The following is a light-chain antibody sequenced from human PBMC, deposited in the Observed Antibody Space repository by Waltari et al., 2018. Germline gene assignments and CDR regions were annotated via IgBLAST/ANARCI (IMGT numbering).Light chain of an antibody. V-gene: IGKV3-15*01. J-gene: IGKJ5*01. CDR2: DAS. CDR3: QQYNYWPIS. CDR1: RSVNIN. Sequence: LVMTQSPRTLSVSPGESVPLSCRAGRSVNINVAWYQQKPGQAPRLLIHDASSEATGVPARFRAGGSGTDFTLTISSLQSEDSAVYYCQQYNYWPISFGQGTRLEIK.